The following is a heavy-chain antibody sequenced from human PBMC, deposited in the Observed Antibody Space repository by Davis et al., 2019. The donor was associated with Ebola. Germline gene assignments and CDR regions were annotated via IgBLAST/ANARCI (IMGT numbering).Heavy chain of an antibody. V-gene: IGHV3-7*01. J-gene: IGHJ4*02. Sequence: GGSLRLSCAASGFTFSNAWMSWVRQAPGKGLEWVANMKQDGSEKYYVDSVKGRFTISRDNAKNSLYLQMTSLRAEDTAVYYCAREGTVTTTYDYWGQGTLVTVSS. CDR3: AREGTVTTTYDY. CDR2: MKQDGSEK. D-gene: IGHD4-17*01. CDR1: GFTFSNAW.